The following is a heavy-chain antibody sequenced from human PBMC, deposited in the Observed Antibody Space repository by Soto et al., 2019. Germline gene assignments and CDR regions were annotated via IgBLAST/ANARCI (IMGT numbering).Heavy chain of an antibody. D-gene: IGHD2-15*01. CDR2: ITPFNGNT. CDR1: GYTFTYRY. J-gene: IGHJ3*02. Sequence: SVKVSCKASGYTFTYRYLHWVRQAPGQALEWMGWITPFNGNTNYAQKFQDRVTITRDRSMSTAYMELSSLRSEDTAMYYCASSSCSGGSCYSHDAFDIWGQGTMVTVSS. CDR3: ASSSCSGGSCYSHDAFDI. V-gene: IGHV1-45*02.